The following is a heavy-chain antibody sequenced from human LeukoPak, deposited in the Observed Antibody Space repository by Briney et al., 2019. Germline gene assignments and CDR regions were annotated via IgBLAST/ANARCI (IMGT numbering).Heavy chain of an antibody. J-gene: IGHJ4*02. CDR3: STDAVYYDSSGYRDY. V-gene: IGHV3-15*01. Sequence: PGGSLRLSCAASGFTFSNAWMSWVRQAPGKGLEWVGRIKSKTDAGTTDYAAPVKGRFTISRDDSKNTLYLQMNSLKTEDTAMYYCSTDAVYYDSSGYRDYWGQGTLVTVSS. CDR1: GFTFSNAW. CDR2: IKSKTDAGTT. D-gene: IGHD3-22*01.